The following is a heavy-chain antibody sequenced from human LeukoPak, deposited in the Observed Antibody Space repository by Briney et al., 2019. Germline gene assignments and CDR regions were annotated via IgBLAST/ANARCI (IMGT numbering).Heavy chain of an antibody. J-gene: IGHJ5*02. Sequence: GGSLRLSCAASGFTFSSYAMSWVRQAPGKELEWVSTISGSGDSTYYADSVKGRFTISRDNSRNTLYLQMSSLRADDTAVYYCAKAHDSSGSWGQGTLVTVSS. CDR3: AKAHDSSGS. D-gene: IGHD3-22*01. CDR2: ISGSGDST. V-gene: IGHV3-23*01. CDR1: GFTFSSYA.